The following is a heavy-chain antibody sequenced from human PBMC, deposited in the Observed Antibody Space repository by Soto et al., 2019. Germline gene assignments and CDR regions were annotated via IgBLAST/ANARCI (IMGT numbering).Heavy chain of an antibody. CDR1: GFTFRNHS. J-gene: IGHJ4*02. Sequence: GGPLRLSCAASGFTFRNHSIHWIRQAPGKGLVWVSRINSDGSSTTYADSVKGRFTISRDNAKNTLYLQMNSLRAEDTAVYYCVRGEGGWETYWGQGTLVTVSS. D-gene: IGHD6-19*01. CDR3: VRGEGGWETY. CDR2: INSDGSST. V-gene: IGHV3-74*01.